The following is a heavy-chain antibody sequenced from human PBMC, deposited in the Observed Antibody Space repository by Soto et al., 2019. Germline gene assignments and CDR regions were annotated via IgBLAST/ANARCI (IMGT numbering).Heavy chain of an antibody. J-gene: IGHJ4*02. D-gene: IGHD2-2*01. V-gene: IGHV4-31*03. CDR3: ARGSKCSSTSCWAPVG. Sequence: SETLSLTCTVSGGSISSGGYYWSWIRQHPGKGLEWIGYIYYSGSTYYNPSLKSRVTISVDTSKNQFSLKLSSVTAADTAVYYCARGSKCSSTSCWAPVGWGQGTLVTVSS. CDR2: IYYSGST. CDR1: GGSISSGGYY.